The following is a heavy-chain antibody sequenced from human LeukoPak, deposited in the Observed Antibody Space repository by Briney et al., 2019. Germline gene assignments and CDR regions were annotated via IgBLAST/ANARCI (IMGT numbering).Heavy chain of an antibody. D-gene: IGHD6-19*01. J-gene: IGHJ5*02. V-gene: IGHV4-39*07. CDR3: ARDGNSAVAGEGWFDP. CDR1: GGSISSSSYY. Sequence: NASETLSLTCTVSGGSISSSSYYWGWIRQPPGKGLEWIGSIYYSGSTYYNPSLKSRVTISVDTSKNQFSLKLSSVTAADTAVYYCARDGNSAVAGEGWFDPWGQGTLVTVSS. CDR2: IYYSGST.